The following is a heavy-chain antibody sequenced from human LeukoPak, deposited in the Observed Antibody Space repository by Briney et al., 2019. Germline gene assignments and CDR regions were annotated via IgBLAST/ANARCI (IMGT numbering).Heavy chain of an antibody. D-gene: IGHD1-14*01. V-gene: IGHV1-18*01. Sequence: ASVKVSCKASGYTFTSYGISWVRQAPGEGLEWMGWISAYNGNINYAQKLQGRVTMTTDTSTSTAYMELRSLRSDDTAVYYCARDRNRYWYFDLWGRGTLVTVSS. CDR3: ARDRNRYWYFDL. CDR1: GYTFTSYG. J-gene: IGHJ2*01. CDR2: ISAYNGNI.